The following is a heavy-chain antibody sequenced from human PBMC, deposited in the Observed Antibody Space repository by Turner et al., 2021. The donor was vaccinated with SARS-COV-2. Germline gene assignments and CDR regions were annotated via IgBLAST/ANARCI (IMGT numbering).Heavy chain of an antibody. D-gene: IGHD2-15*01. CDR2: IKQDGSEK. Sequence: EEQLVASGGGLVQPGGSLRLSCTASGFTFSKWMHWVRQAPGKGLEWVANIKQDGSEKYFVDSVKGRFTISRDNAKNSLYLQMNSLRAEDTAVYYCARDPNSGASLWGQGILVTVSS. CDR3: ARDPNSGASL. J-gene: IGHJ4*02. V-gene: IGHV3-7*04. CDR1: GFTFSKW.